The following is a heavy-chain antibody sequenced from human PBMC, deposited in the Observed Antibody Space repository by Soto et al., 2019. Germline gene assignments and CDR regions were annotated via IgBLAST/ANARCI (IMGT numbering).Heavy chain of an antibody. D-gene: IGHD3-3*01. V-gene: IGHV4-59*08. CDR3: ARTVLRFRFDP. Sequence: PSETLSLTCTVSGDSISSYYWSWIRQPPGKGLEWIGYIYDSGSTNYNPSLKSRVTISVDTSKNQFSLKLSSVTAADTAVYYCARTVLRFRFDPWGQGTLVTVSS. J-gene: IGHJ5*02. CDR2: IYDSGST. CDR1: GDSISSYY.